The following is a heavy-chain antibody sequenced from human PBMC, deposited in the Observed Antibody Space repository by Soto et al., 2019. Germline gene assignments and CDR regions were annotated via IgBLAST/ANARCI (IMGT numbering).Heavy chain of an antibody. J-gene: IGHJ6*02. D-gene: IGHD3-3*01. CDR1: GFTFSSYA. Sequence: GWSLRLSCAASGFTFSSYAMSWVRQAPGKGLEWVSAISGSGGSTYYADSVKGRFTISRDNSKNTLYLQMNSLRAEDTAVYYCAKEGGRTTMFGVVMFYYGMDVWGQGTTVTVSS. V-gene: IGHV3-23*01. CDR2: ISGSGGST. CDR3: AKEGGRTTMFGVVMFYYGMDV.